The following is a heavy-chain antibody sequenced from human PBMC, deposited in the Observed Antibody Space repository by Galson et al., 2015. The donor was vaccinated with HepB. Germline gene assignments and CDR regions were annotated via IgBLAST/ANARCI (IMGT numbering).Heavy chain of an antibody. J-gene: IGHJ4*02. V-gene: IGHV6-1*01. Sequence: CAISGDSVSSNSVYWSGIRQSPSRGRGWLGRTYYRSKWYTEYAVSMKSRITINPDTSKNQFSLQLNSVTPEDTAVYYCTRGGKGSGSFDYWGQGTLVTVSS. D-gene: IGHD3-10*01. CDR2: TYYRSKWYT. CDR1: GDSVSSNSVY. CDR3: TRGGKGSGSFDY.